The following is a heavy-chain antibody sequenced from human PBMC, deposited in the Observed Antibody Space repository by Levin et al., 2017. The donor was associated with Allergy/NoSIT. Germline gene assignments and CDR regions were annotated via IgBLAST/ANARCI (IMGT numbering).Heavy chain of an antibody. Sequence: SETLSLTCTVSGGSISSSSYYWGWIRQPPGKGLEWIGSIYYSGSTYYNPSLKSRVTISVDTSKNQFSLKLSSVTAADTAVYYCASPLVRPSYSGDAEGGAFDIWGQGTMVTVSS. J-gene: IGHJ3*02. CDR2: IYYSGST. V-gene: IGHV4-39*01. CDR3: ASPLVRPSYSGDAEGGAFDI. CDR1: GGSISSSSYY. D-gene: IGHD5-12*01.